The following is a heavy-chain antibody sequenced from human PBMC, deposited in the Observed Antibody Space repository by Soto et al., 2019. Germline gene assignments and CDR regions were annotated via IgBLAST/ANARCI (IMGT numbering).Heavy chain of an antibody. J-gene: IGHJ6*02. V-gene: IGHV4-34*01. D-gene: IGHD3-3*01. CDR3: ARGRSSVPDRRGIGYYGLDV. CDR2: INDSGIT. CDR1: GGSFSGYY. Sequence: QVQLQQWGAEVLKPSETLSLTCVVNGGSFSGYYWSWIRQPPGKGLEWIGEINDSGITDSNPSLESRVTISVAMSKNQFSLTLNSVTAADTAVYHCARGRSSVPDRRGIGYYGLDVWGQGTTGTVSS.